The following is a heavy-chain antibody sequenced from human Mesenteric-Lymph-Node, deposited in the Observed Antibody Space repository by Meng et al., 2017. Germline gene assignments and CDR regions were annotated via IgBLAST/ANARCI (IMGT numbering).Heavy chain of an antibody. CDR3: ARARLAAAGTPNEDYYYYGMDV. Sequence: SETLSLTCTVSGDSISSGGYYWSWIRQHPGKGLEWIGYIRNSGSTYYNPSLKIRITISVDTSKNQFSLKLSSVTAADTAVYYCARARLAAAGTPNEDYYYYGMDVWGQGTTVTVSS. CDR2: IRNSGST. D-gene: IGHD6-13*01. CDR1: GDSISSGGYY. V-gene: IGHV4-31*03. J-gene: IGHJ6*02.